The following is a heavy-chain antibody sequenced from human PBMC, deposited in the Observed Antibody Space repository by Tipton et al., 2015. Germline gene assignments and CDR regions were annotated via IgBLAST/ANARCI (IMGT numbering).Heavy chain of an antibody. CDR2: ISQRDGT. J-gene: IGHJ6*02. D-gene: IGHD5-24*01. Sequence: TLSLTCTVSGGSISSYYWGWIRQTPGKGLEWIGYISQRDGTNYNPSLKSRVTISTDTSKNQFFLNLTSVTAADTAVYFCARDLEHGMDVWGQGTTVTVS. V-gene: IGHV4-59*01. CDR1: GGSISSYY. CDR3: ARDLEHGMDV.